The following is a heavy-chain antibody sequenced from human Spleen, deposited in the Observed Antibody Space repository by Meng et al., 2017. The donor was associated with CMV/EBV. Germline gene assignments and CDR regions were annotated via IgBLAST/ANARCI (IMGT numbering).Heavy chain of an antibody. CDR1: GYRFTTYW. J-gene: IGHJ4*02. CDR2: IDPHDSDV. D-gene: IGHD5-18*01. V-gene: IGHV5-51*01. CDR3: ARVRGLSNGLDYFDY. Sequence: KVSCKASGYRFTTYWIGWVRQMPGKGLEWMGIIDPHDSDVRYSPSFQGQVTMSVDKSISVAYLQWSALKASDSAIYYCARVRGLSNGLDYFDYWGQGTLVTVSS.